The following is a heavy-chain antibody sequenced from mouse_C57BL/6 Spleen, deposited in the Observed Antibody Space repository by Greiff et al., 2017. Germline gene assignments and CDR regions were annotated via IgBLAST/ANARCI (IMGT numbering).Heavy chain of an antibody. Sequence: EVTVVESVAELVRPGASVKLSCTASGFNIKNTYMHWVKQRPEQGLEWIGRIDPANGNTKYAPKFQGKATITADTSSNTAYLQLSSLTSEDTAIYYCARFITTVVAPEYFDVWGTGTTVTVSS. J-gene: IGHJ1*03. V-gene: IGHV14-3*01. CDR1: GFNIKNTY. D-gene: IGHD1-1*01. CDR3: ARFITTVVAPEYFDV. CDR2: IDPANGNT.